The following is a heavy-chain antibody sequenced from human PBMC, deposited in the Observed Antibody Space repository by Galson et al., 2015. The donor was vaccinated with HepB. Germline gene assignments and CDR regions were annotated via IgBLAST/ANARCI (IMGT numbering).Heavy chain of an antibody. Sequence: SLRLSCAASGFTFSSYSMNWVRQAPGKGLEWVSSISSSSSYIYYADSVKGRFTISRDNAKNSLYLQMNSLRAEDTAVYYCASLWAVRGVIISSPSDGMDVWGQGTTVTVSS. CDR3: ASLWAVRGVIISSPSDGMDV. D-gene: IGHD3-10*01. CDR2: ISSSSSYI. J-gene: IGHJ6*02. CDR1: GFTFSSYS. V-gene: IGHV3-21*01.